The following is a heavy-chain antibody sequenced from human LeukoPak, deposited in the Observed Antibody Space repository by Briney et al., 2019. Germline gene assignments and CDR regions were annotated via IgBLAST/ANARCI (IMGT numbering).Heavy chain of an antibody. V-gene: IGHV4-4*07. CDR3: ASDIRGTHREIWFDH. CDR2: IYTSGST. Sequence: PSETLSLTCTVSGGSISSYYWSWIRQPAGKGLEWIGRIYTSGSTNYNPSLKSRVTMSVDTSKNQFSLKLSSVTAADTAVYYGASDIRGTHREIWFDHWGQGTLVTVSS. J-gene: IGHJ5*02. CDR1: GGSISSYY. D-gene: IGHD1-26*01.